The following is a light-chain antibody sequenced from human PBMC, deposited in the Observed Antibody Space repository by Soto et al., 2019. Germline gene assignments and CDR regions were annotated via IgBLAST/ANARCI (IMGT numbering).Light chain of an antibody. CDR1: QSVSSSY. J-gene: IGKJ2*02. CDR2: GAS. Sequence: EIVLTQSPGTLSLSPGERATLYCRASQSVSSSYLAWYQQKPGQAPGLLIYGASSRATGIPDRFSGSGSGTDFTLTISRLEPEDFAVYYCQQYGSSPPSCTFGQGTKLEIK. CDR3: QQYGSSPPSCT. V-gene: IGKV3-20*01.